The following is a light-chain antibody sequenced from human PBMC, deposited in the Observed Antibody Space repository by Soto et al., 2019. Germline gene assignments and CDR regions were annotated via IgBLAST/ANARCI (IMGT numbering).Light chain of an antibody. J-gene: IGKJ5*01. CDR3: QQRSNWPSIT. Sequence: EIVLTQSPATLSLSPVERATLSCRASQSVSSYLAWYQQKPGQAPRLLIYDASNRATGIPARFSGSGSGTDFTLTISSLEPEDFAVYYCQQRSNWPSITFGQGTRLEI. CDR2: DAS. CDR1: QSVSSY. V-gene: IGKV3-11*01.